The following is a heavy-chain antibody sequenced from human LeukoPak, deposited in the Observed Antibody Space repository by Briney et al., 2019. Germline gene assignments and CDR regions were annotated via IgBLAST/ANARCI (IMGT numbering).Heavy chain of an antibody. CDR3: ARDRFPLPGPLYDSSGYHTWHDAFDI. CDR1: GYTFTSYG. Sequence: ASVKVSCKASGYTFTSYGISWVRQAPGQGLEWMGWISAYNGNTNYAQKLQGRVTMTTDTSTSTAYMELRSLRSDDTAVYYCARDRFPLPGPLYDSSGYHTWHDAFDIWGQGTMVTVSS. V-gene: IGHV1-18*01. D-gene: IGHD3-22*01. J-gene: IGHJ3*02. CDR2: ISAYNGNT.